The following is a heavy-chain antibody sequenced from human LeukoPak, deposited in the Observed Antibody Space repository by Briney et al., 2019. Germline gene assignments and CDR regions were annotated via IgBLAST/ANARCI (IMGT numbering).Heavy chain of an antibody. CDR2: INHSGST. J-gene: IGHJ4*02. V-gene: IGHV4-34*01. CDR3: ARHEFGRRFLEWLSNGDY. Sequence: KPSETLSLTCAVYGGSFSGYYWSWIRQPPGKGLEWIGEINHSGSTNYNPSLKSRVTISVDTSKNQFSLKLSSVTAADTAVYYCARHEFGRRFLEWLSNGDYWGQGTLVTVSS. D-gene: IGHD3-3*01. CDR1: GGSFSGYY.